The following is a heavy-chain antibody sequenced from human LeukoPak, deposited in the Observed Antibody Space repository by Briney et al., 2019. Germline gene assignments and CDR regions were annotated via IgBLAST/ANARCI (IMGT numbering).Heavy chain of an antibody. V-gene: IGHV1-69*05. D-gene: IGHD2-2*01. CDR1: GGTFSSYT. CDR2: IIPIFGTA. Sequence: SVKVSCKASGGTFSSYTISWVQQAPGQGLEWMGGIIPIFGTANYAQKFQGRVTITTDESTSTAYMELSSLRSEDTAVYYCAVGLGYCSSTSRYPVFDYWGQGTLVTVSS. CDR3: AVGLGYCSSTSRYPVFDY. J-gene: IGHJ4*02.